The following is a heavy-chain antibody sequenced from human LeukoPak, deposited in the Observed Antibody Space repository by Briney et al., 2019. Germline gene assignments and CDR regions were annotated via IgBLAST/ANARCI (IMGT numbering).Heavy chain of an antibody. J-gene: IGHJ4*02. D-gene: IGHD3-16*01. CDR3: ARLPGGGYDFDY. V-gene: IGHV3-21*01. CDR1: GFTFSSYS. CDR2: ISSSSSYI. Sequence: GGSLRLSCAASGFTFSSYSMNWVRQAPGKGLEWVSSISSSSSYIYYADSVKGRFTISRDNAKNSLYLQMNSLRAEDPAVYYCARLPGGGYDFDYWGQGTLVTVSS.